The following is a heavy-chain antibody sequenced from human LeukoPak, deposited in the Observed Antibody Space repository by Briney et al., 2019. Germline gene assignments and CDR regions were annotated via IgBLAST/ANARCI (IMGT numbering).Heavy chain of an antibody. Sequence: PSETLSLTCIVADGSISSYYWSWIRQPPGKGLEWMGYIHSSGTTNYSPSLKSRITMSLDTSKNQFSLRLRSVTAADTAMYYCARAIYISSRASQLGYWGQGTLVTVSS. D-gene: IGHD6-13*01. CDR1: DGSISSYY. J-gene: IGHJ4*02. V-gene: IGHV4-59*01. CDR2: IHSSGTT. CDR3: ARAIYISSRASQLGY.